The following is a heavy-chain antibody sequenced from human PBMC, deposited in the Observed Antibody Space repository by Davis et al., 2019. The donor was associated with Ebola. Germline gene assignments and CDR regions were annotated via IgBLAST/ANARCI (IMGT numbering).Heavy chain of an antibody. CDR1: GFTFSSYE. J-gene: IGHJ6*02. V-gene: IGHV3-48*03. Sequence: GESLKISCAASGFTFSSYEMNWVRQAPGKGLEWASYISSSGSTIYYADSVKGRFTISRDNAKNSLYLQMNSLRAEDTAVYYCARDYSGYYYYYSMDVWGQGTTVTVSS. CDR2: ISSSGSTI. CDR3: ARDYSGYYYYYSMDV. D-gene: IGHD1-26*01.